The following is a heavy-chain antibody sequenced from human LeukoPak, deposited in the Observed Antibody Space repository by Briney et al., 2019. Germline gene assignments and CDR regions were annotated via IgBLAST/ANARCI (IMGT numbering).Heavy chain of an antibody. J-gene: IGHJ4*02. D-gene: IGHD4-23*01. CDR3: ARAHDYGGKTYDY. Sequence: PSETLSLTCTVSGGSISSSSYYWGWIRQPPGKGLEWIGSIYYSGSTNYNPSLKSRVTISVDTSKNQFSLKLSSVTAADTAVYYCARAHDYGGKTYDYWGQGTLVTVSS. CDR1: GGSISSSSYY. CDR2: IYYSGST. V-gene: IGHV4-39*07.